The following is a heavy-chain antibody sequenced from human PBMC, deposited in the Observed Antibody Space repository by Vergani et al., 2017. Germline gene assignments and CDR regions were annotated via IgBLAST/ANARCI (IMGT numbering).Heavy chain of an antibody. CDR1: GGSISAGYYF. D-gene: IGHD2-15*01. V-gene: IGHV4-61*02. CDR3: ARRSGGYYSGGKVHPLRTAFDV. J-gene: IGHJ3*01. CDR2: ISASGNA. Sequence: QVQLQASGPGRVKPSQTLSLTCTMSGGSISAGYYFWSWIRQPAGKGLEWLGHISASGNASHSPSLKTRVSMSVATSKNQFSLIVTSVTAADTAIYFCARRSGGYYSGGKVHPLRTAFDVWGHGTVVTVSS.